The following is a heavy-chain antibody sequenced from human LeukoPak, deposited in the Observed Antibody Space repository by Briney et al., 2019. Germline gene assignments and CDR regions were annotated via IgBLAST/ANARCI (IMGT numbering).Heavy chain of an antibody. CDR1: GFTFSRYA. CDR2: ISGSGGST. V-gene: IGHV3-23*01. CDR3: AHPTEYSSSWYGNWFDP. Sequence: PGGSLRLSCAASGFTFSRYAMSWVRQAPGKGLEWVSAISGSGGSTCYADSVKGRFTISRDNSKNTLYLQMNSLRAEDTAVYYCAHPTEYSSSWYGNWFDPWGQGTLVTVSS. D-gene: IGHD6-13*01. J-gene: IGHJ5*02.